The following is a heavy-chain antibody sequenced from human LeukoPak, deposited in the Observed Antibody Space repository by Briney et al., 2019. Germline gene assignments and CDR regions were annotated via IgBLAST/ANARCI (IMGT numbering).Heavy chain of an antibody. CDR3: ASPLLTIFGVVTDI. Sequence: GGSLRLSCAASGFTFSNYSMNWVRQAPGKGLEWVSSISSSSSYIYYADSVKGRFTISRDNAKNSLYLQMNSLRAEDTAVYYCASPLLTIFGVVTDIWGQGTLVTVSS. CDR1: GFTFSNYS. D-gene: IGHD3-3*01. V-gene: IGHV3-21*01. J-gene: IGHJ4*02. CDR2: ISSSSSYI.